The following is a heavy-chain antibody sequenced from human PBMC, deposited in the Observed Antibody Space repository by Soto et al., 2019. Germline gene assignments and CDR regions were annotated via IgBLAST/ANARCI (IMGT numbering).Heavy chain of an antibody. Sequence: PGGSLRLSCSVAGFTVSVSMSWVRQAPGKGLECVSFIHSDGSTHYTDSVRGRFTISRDNSKHTLYLQMYRLRVDDTAVYFCARNARCPFGFRGQGTLVTVSS. D-gene: IGHD2-2*01. CDR2: IHSDGST. CDR1: GFTVSVS. J-gene: IGHJ4*02. V-gene: IGHV3-53*01. CDR3: ARNARCPFGF.